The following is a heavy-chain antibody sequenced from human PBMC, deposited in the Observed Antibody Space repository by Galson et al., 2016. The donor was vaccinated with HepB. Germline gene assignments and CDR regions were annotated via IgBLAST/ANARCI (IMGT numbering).Heavy chain of an antibody. V-gene: IGHV4-39*01. Sequence: LSLTCSVSGVSISSTTYYWDWLRQPPGKGLEWIGRVYFSGSTYYNPSLKSRVTISADMSKNDFSLNLSSVTAADTAVYFCARHRGSSYGFDYWGQGALATVSS. CDR1: GVSISSTTYY. D-gene: IGHD5-18*01. J-gene: IGHJ4*02. CDR2: VYFSGST. CDR3: ARHRGSSYGFDY.